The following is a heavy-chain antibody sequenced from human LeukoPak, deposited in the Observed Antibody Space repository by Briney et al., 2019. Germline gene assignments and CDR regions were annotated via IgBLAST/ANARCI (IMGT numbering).Heavy chain of an antibody. D-gene: IGHD6-19*01. CDR2: INHSGST. CDR1: GGSISSGGYY. Sequence: PSETLSLTCTVSGGSISSGGYYWSWIRQPPGKGLEWIGEINHSGSTNYNPSLKSRVTISVDTSKNQFSLKLSSVTAADTAVYYCARETYSSGWYRQYYFDYWGQGTLVTVSS. J-gene: IGHJ4*02. CDR3: ARETYSSGWYRQYYFDY. V-gene: IGHV4-39*07.